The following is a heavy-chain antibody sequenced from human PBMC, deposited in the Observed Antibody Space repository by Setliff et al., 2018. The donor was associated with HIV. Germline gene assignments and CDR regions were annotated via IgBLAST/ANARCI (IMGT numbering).Heavy chain of an antibody. D-gene: IGHD6-19*01. CDR2: ISSSSNTI. J-gene: IGHJ4*02. V-gene: IGHV3-48*04. CDR1: GFTFSSYS. Sequence: PGGSLRLSCAASGFTFSSYSMNWVRQAPGKGLEWVSYISSSSNTIYYADSVKGRFTISRDNAKNLVFLQMSSLRAEDTAAYYRARDPGSSSFDYWGQGTPVTVSS. CDR3: ARDPGSSSFDY.